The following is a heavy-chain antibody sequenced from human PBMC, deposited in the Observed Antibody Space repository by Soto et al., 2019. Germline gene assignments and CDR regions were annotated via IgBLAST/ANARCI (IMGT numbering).Heavy chain of an antibody. V-gene: IGHV4-59*01. CDR1: GGSISSYY. J-gene: IGHJ6*03. CDR3: ARAIARNYYYYYMDV. D-gene: IGHD2-2*02. CDR2: IYYSGST. Sequence: QSQTLSLTCTVSGGSISSYYWSWIRQPPGKGLEWIGYIYYSGSTNYNPSLKSRVTISVDTSKNQFSLKLSSVTAADTAVYYCARAIARNYYYYYMDVWGKGTTVTVSS.